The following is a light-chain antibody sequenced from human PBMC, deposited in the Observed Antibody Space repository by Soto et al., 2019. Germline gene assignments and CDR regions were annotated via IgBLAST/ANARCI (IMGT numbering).Light chain of an antibody. J-gene: IGKJ2*01. Sequence: DIQVTQSPSSLSASVGDRVEITCRASQSITTYLNWYQQKPGKAPHLVVKSASTLQDGVPSRFSGSGSGTDFALTISSLQPEDLGTYYCQQSYSIPHTFGQGSKLEIK. V-gene: IGKV1-39*01. CDR2: SAS. CDR3: QQSYSIPHT. CDR1: QSITTY.